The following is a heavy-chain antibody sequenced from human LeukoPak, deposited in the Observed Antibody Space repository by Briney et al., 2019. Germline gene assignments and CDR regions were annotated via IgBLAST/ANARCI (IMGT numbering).Heavy chain of an antibody. Sequence: KTSETLSLTCAVYGYSISSGYYWGWIRQPSGKGLEWIGSIYHSGSTYYNPSLKSRVTISVDTSKNQFSLKLTSVTAADTAVYYCARPASYTVTTYIDYWGQGTLVTVSS. D-gene: IGHD4-17*01. V-gene: IGHV4-38-2*01. CDR2: IYHSGST. J-gene: IGHJ4*02. CDR3: ARPASYTVTTYIDY. CDR1: GYSISSGYY.